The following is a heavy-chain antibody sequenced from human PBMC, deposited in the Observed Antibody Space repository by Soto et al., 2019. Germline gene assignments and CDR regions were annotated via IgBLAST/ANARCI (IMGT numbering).Heavy chain of an antibody. CDR3: AKGGSGYYYYRPHAFDI. D-gene: IGHD3-22*01. J-gene: IGHJ3*02. Sequence: DVQLVESGGGLVQPGRSLRLSCAASGFTFDDYAMHWVRQAPGKGLEWVSGISWNSGSIGYADSVKGRFTISRDNAKNSLYLQMNSLRAEDTALYYCAKGGSGYYYYRPHAFDIWGQGTMVTVSS. CDR1: GFTFDDYA. CDR2: ISWNSGSI. V-gene: IGHV3-9*01.